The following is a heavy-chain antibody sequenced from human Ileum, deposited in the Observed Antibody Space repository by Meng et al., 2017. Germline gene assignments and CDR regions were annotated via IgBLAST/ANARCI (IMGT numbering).Heavy chain of an antibody. Sequence: QVQVQESGPGLVKPSQTLSLTCTVSGVSISRGFYHWNWIRQHPGKGLEWIGSIYYSGTIYYNPSLKSRVTISLDTSKNQFSLNLSSVTAADTAVYYCARDRFSSGSSNWFDPWGQGTLVTVSS. V-gene: IGHV4-31*03. D-gene: IGHD3-10*01. CDR2: IYYSGTI. CDR1: GVSISRGFYH. CDR3: ARDRFSSGSSNWFDP. J-gene: IGHJ5*02.